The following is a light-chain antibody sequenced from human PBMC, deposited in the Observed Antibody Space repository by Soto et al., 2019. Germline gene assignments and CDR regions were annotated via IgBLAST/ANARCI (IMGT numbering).Light chain of an antibody. Sequence: DIPLTQSPSTLSASVGDKVTITCRASQTINNWLAWYQQKPGKAPKLLISRASSLEGGVPSRFSGSGSGTEFTLTISSLQPDDFATYYCQQYNTYSYTFGQGTKLEIK. CDR1: QTINNW. J-gene: IGKJ2*01. V-gene: IGKV1-5*03. CDR3: QQYNTYSYT. CDR2: RAS.